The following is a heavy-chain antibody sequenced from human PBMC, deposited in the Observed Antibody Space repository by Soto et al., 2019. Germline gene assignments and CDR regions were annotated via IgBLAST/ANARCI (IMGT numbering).Heavy chain of an antibody. CDR1: GGYFSGYY. Sequence: SETLSLTCAVDGGYFSGYYWSWIRQPPGKGLEWIGEINHSGSTNYNPSLKSRVTISVDTSKNQFSLKLSSVTAADTAVYYCARGRSCSGGSCYLRPRPYYFDYWGQGTLVTVSS. J-gene: IGHJ4*02. V-gene: IGHV4-34*01. CDR3: ARGRSCSGGSCYLRPRPYYFDY. D-gene: IGHD2-15*01. CDR2: INHSGST.